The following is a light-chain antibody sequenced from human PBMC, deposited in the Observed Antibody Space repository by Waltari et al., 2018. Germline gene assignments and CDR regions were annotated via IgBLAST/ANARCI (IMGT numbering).Light chain of an antibody. J-gene: IGLJ3*02. V-gene: IGLV1-51*01. CDR1: SSTTGNTS. CDR3: GTWDSSLSAGGV. CDR2: DNN. Sequence: VLTQPPSVSVAPGQKVTISCPGRSSTTGNTSLSWYQQLPGTAPKLLIYDNNKRPSGIPDRFSGSKSGTSATLGITGLQTGDEADYYCGTWDSSLSAGGVFGGGTKLTVL.